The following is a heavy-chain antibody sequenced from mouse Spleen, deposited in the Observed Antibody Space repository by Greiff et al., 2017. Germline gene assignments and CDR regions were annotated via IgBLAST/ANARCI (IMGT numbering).Heavy chain of an antibody. J-gene: IGHJ3*01. CDR1: GFTFTAYY. CDR2: IRNKANGYTT. D-gene: IGHD3-3*01. CDR3: ARDGGTAY. V-gene: IGHV7-3*02. Sequence: EVQLVESGGGLVQPGGSLRLSCATSGFTFTAYYMSWVRQPPGKALEWLGFIRNKANGYTTEYSASVKGRFTISRDNSQSILYLQMNTLRAEDSATYYCARDGGTAYWGQGTLVTVSA.